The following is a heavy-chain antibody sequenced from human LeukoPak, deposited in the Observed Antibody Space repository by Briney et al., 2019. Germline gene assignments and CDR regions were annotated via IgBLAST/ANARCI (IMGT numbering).Heavy chain of an antibody. CDR1: GGYIITNSYY. J-gene: IGHJ4*02. D-gene: IGHD4-17*01. CDR2: IYYSGST. CDR3: ARGAVYDYGVYSERASYFDY. Sequence: SETLSSPCSVFGGYIITNSYYWGWVRQPPGKGLWLIESIYYSGSTYYSPSIKNRVTISVDTSTIQFSLNLSSVTARGTAVYYWARGAVYDYGVYSERASYFDYWGQGTLVTVSS. V-gene: IGHV4-39*02.